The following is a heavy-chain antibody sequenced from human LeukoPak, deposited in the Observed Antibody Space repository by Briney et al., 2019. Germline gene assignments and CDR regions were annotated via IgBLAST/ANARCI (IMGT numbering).Heavy chain of an antibody. J-gene: IGHJ6*02. CDR1: GYTFTGYC. CDR3: ARDKFISKLLPYYYYGMDV. Sequence: ASVKVSCKSSGYTFTGYCMHWVRQAPGQRLEWMGWINPNSGGTNYAQKLQGRVTMTRDTSISTAYMELSRLRSDDTAVYYCARDKFISKLLPYYYYGMDVWGQGTTVTVSS. V-gene: IGHV1-2*02. D-gene: IGHD2-15*01. CDR2: INPNSGGT.